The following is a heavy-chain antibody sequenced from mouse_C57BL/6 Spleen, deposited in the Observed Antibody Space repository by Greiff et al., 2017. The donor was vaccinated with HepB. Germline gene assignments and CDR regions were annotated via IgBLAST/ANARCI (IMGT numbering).Heavy chain of an antibody. J-gene: IGHJ2*01. D-gene: IGHD4-1*01. CDR2: IYPGDGDT. CDR3: AANIYYFDY. V-gene: IGHV1-82*01. Sequence: QVQLQQSGPELVKPGASVKISCKASGYAFSSSWMNWVKQRPGKGLEWIGRIYPGDGDTNYNGKFKGKATLTADKSSSTAYMQLSSLTSEDSAVYFCAANIYYFDYWGQGTTLTVSS. CDR1: GYAFSSSW.